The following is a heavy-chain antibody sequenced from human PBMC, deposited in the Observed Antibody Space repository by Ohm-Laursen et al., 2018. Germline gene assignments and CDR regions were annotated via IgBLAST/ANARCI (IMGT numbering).Heavy chain of an antibody. D-gene: IGHD6-19*01. J-gene: IGHJ2*01. Sequence: ASVKVSCKASGYTFTSYDINWVRQATGQGLEWMGWMNPNSGNTGYAQKFQGRVTMTRNTSISTAYMELSSLRAEDTALYYCTKDRSSGWNWYFDLWGRGTLVTVSS. CDR3: TKDRSSGWNWYFDL. V-gene: IGHV1-8*01. CDR1: GYTFTSYD. CDR2: MNPNSGNT.